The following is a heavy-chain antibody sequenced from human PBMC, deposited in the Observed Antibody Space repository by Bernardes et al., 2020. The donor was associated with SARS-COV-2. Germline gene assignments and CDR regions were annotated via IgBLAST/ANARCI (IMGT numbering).Heavy chain of an antibody. Sequence: SETLSLTCTVSGGSISSGDYYWTWLRQHPEKGLEWIGYISYSGSAYYNPSLKSLVTISVDTSKNQFSLKLSSVTAADTAVYYCARGNSPYYFDYWGQGTLVVVSS. V-gene: IGHV4-31*01. CDR3: ARGNSPYYFDY. CDR2: ISYSGSA. D-gene: IGHD1-26*01. CDR1: GGSISSGDYY. J-gene: IGHJ4*02.